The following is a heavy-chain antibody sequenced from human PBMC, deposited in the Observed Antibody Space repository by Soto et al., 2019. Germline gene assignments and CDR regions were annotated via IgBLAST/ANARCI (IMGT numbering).Heavy chain of an antibody. V-gene: IGHV4-38-2*01. CDR2: IYHSGST. D-gene: IGHD2-2*02. CDR1: GYSISSGYY. Sequence: SETLSLTCAVSGYSISSGYYWGWIRQPPGKGLEWIGSIYHSGSTYYNPSLKSRVTISVDTSKNQFSLKLSSVTAADTAVYYCARGDIVVVPAAIREVWFDPWGQGTLVTVSS. CDR3: ARGDIVVVPAAIREVWFDP. J-gene: IGHJ5*02.